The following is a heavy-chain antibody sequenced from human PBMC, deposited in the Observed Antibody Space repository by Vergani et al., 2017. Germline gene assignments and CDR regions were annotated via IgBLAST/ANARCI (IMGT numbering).Heavy chain of an antibody. CDR2: IYYSGST. V-gene: IGHV4-61*01. CDR3: ARNPYCGGDCYSDAFDI. D-gene: IGHD2-21*02. Sequence: QLQLQESDPGLVKPSGTLSLTCSVTGGSFFNSRYYWSWIRQPPGKGLEWIGYIYYSGSTNYNPSLKSRVTISVDTSKNQFSLKLSSVTAADTAVYYCARNPYCGGDCYSDAFDIWGQGTMVTVSS. J-gene: IGHJ3*02. CDR1: GGSFFNSRYY.